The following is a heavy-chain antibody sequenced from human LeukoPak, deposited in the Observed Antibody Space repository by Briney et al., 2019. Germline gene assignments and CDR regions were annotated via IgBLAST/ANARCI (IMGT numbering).Heavy chain of an antibody. CDR1: GGSISSSSYY. J-gene: IGHJ4*02. D-gene: IGHD3-22*01. CDR2: IYYSGST. Sequence: SETLSLTYTMSGGSISGGSISSSSYYWGWIRQPPGKGLEWIGSIYYSGSTYYNPSLKSRVTISVDTSKNQFSLKLSSVTAADTAVYYCARYVSVTMIVVAIDYWGQGTLVTVSS. CDR3: ARYVSVTMIVVAIDY. V-gene: IGHV4-39*07.